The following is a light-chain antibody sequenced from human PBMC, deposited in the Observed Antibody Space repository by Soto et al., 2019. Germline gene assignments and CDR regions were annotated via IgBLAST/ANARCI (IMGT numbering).Light chain of an antibody. V-gene: IGLV2-14*01. Sequence: QSVLTQPASVSGSPGQSITISCTGTSSDVGGYNYVSWYQQHPGKAPKLMIYEVSNRPSGVSNRFSGSKSGNTASLNISGLQAQGEADYYCSSYTSSSTVFGGGTKLTVL. CDR3: SSYTSSSTV. CDR2: EVS. CDR1: SSDVGGYNY. J-gene: IGLJ3*02.